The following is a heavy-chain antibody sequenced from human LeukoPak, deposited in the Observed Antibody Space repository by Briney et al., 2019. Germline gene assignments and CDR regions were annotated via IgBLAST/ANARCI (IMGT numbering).Heavy chain of an antibody. CDR1: GGSISSYY. V-gene: IGHV4-4*09. Sequence: SETLSLTCTVSGGSISSYYWSWIRQPLGKGLEWIGYIYTSGSTNYNPSLKSRVTISVDTSKNQFSLKLSSVTAADTAVYYCARPTTIFGVVGYMDVWGKGTTVTVSS. CDR2: IYTSGST. J-gene: IGHJ6*03. D-gene: IGHD3-3*01. CDR3: ARPTTIFGVVGYMDV.